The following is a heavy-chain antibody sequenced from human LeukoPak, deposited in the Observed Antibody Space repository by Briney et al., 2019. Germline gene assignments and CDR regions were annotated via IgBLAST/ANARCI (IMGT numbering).Heavy chain of an antibody. V-gene: IGHV3-30-3*02. D-gene: IGHD6-13*01. CDR2: ISYDGGLQ. CDR1: GFSFNSYT. Sequence: GGSLRLSCAASGFSFNSYTMHWVRQSPDKGLEWVAVISYDGGLQFYGDSVKGRFIISRDNSRNTLYLQMNSLRAEDTAVYYCAKTRPLDSSSWSHGDYWGQGTLVTVSS. J-gene: IGHJ4*02. CDR3: AKTRPLDSSSWSHGDY.